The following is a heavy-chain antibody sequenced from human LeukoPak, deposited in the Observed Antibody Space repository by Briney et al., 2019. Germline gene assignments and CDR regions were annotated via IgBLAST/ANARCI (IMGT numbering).Heavy chain of an antibody. CDR2: INSDVSST. CDR1: GFTFSNYW. D-gene: IGHD1-26*01. J-gene: IGHJ6*03. CDR3: ARVSSGSYFGYYYYYMDV. Sequence: PGGSLRLSCAASGFTFSNYWMHWVRHAPGKGLGWGSRINSDVSSTSYADSVKGRFTISRDNAKNTLYLQMNSLRAEDTAVYYCARVSSGSYFGYYYYYMDVWGKGTTVTVSS. V-gene: IGHV3-74*01.